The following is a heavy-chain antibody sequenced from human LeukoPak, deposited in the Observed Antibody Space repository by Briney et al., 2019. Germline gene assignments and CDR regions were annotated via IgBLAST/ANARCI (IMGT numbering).Heavy chain of an antibody. CDR3: ASGRVAAASAFDI. Sequence: PQCLSPTCAVDGGSSGVYYWGWIRQPHGDGLGWNGEINHSGSTNYNPSPKSRLTLSVDTSKNQFSLKLSSVTAADTAVYYCASGRVAAASAFDIWGQGTMVTVSS. J-gene: IGHJ3*02. V-gene: IGHV4-34*01. CDR1: GGSSGVYY. D-gene: IGHD2-15*01. CDR2: INHSGST.